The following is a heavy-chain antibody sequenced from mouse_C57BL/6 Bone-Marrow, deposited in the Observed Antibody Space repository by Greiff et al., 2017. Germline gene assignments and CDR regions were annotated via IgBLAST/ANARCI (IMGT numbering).Heavy chain of an antibody. D-gene: IGHD2-4*01. CDR1: GFNIKDSY. J-gene: IGHJ3*01. CDR2: IDPEDGET. Sequence: EVQLQQSGAELVKPGASVKLSCTASGFNIKDSYMHWVKQRTEQGLELIGRIDPEDGETKYAPKFQGKATITADTSSNTAYLQLSSLTSEDTAVYYCAPTPIYYDDGWFAYWGQGTLVTVSA. V-gene: IGHV14-2*01. CDR3: APTPIYYDDGWFAY.